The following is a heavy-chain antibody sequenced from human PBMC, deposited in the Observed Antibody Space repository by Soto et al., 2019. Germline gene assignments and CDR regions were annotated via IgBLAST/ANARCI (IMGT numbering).Heavy chain of an antibody. CDR1: GGTFSSYA. CDR2: IIPIFGTA. J-gene: IGHJ2*01. CDR3: ARDGCSGGSCYLKRRGRYFDL. D-gene: IGHD2-15*01. Sequence: QVQLVQSGAEVKKPGSSVKVSCKASGGTFSSYAISRVRQAAGQGLEWMGGIIPIFGTANYAQKFQGRVTITADESTSTAYMELSSLRSEDTAVYYCARDGCSGGSCYLKRRGRYFDLWGRGTLVTVSS. V-gene: IGHV1-69*01.